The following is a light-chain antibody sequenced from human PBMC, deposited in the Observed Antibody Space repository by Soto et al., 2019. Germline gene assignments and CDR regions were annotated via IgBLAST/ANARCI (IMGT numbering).Light chain of an antibody. CDR1: QDIRNY. CDR2: ASS. J-gene: IGKJ1*01. Sequence: DIQLTQSPSFLSAYVGDRVTITCRASQDIRNYLAWYQRKPGKAPKLLIYASSYLQSSVPSRFTGSDSGTEFPLTITGLQPEDFATYYCQQVQTFPPTFGQGTKVEIK. CDR3: QQVQTFPPT. V-gene: IGKV1-9*01.